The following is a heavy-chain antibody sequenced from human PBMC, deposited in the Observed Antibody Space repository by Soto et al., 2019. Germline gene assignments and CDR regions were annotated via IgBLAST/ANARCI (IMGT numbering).Heavy chain of an antibody. CDR1: GFTFSRFE. CDR2: ISTTSSSI. J-gene: IGHJ4*02. CDR3: ARKGVAFDY. Sequence: GGSLSLSCAASGFTFSRFELHWVRQAPGKGLEWISYISTTSSSIYYADSVKGRFTISRDNAKNSLFLQMNSLRDDDTAVYYCARKGVAFDYWGQGALVTVSS. V-gene: IGHV3-48*03. D-gene: IGHD3-3*01.